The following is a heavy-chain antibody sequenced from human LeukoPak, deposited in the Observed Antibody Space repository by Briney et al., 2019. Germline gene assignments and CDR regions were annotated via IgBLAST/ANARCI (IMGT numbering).Heavy chain of an antibody. CDR3: ARALYGGHDYGDY. J-gene: IGHJ4*02. D-gene: IGHD4/OR15-4a*01. Sequence: HSETLSLTCTVSGGSISSYYWSWIRQPPGKGLEWIGYIYYSGSTNYNPSLKSRVTISVDTSKNQFSLKLSSVTAADTAVYYCARALYGGHDYGDYWGQGTLVTVSS. CDR2: IYYSGST. CDR1: GGSISSYY. V-gene: IGHV4-59*12.